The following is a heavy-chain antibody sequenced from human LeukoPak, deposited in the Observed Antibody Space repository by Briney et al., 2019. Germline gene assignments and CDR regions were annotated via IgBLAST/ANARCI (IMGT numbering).Heavy chain of an antibody. V-gene: IGHV4-39*07. CDR3: ARDFLAARRPDDAFDI. J-gene: IGHJ3*02. CDR2: IYYSGST. D-gene: IGHD6-6*01. CDR1: GGSISSSSYY. Sequence: SETLSLTCTVSGGSISSSSYYWGWIRQPPGKGLEWIGSIYYSGSTYYNPSLKSRVTISVDTSKNQFSLKLSSVTAADTAVYYCARDFLAARRPDDAFDIWGQGTMVTVSS.